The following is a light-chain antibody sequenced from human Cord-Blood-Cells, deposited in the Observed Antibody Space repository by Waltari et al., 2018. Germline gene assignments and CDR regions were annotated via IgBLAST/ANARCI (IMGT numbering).Light chain of an antibody. CDR1: SSDVGGYNY. CDR3: SSYTSSSTRV. V-gene: IGLV2-14*01. J-gene: IGLJ3*02. Sequence: QSALTQPASVSGSPGQSITISCTGTSSDVGGYNYVSWYQHNPGKAPKLMIYQVSNRPSGVSNRFSGSKSGNTASLTISGLQAEDAADYYCSSYTSSSTRVFGGGTKLTVL. CDR2: QVS.